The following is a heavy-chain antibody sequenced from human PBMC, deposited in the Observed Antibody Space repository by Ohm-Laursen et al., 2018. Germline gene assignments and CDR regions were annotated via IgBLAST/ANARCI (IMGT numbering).Heavy chain of an antibody. V-gene: IGHV4-34*01. D-gene: IGHD1-26*01. CDR2: INHSGST. Sequence: TLSLTCAVYGGSLSGYYWSWIRQPPGKGLEWIGEINHSGSTNYNPSLKSRVTISVDTSKNQFSLKLSSVTAADTAVYYCARGSETGSYYGYWGQGTLVTVSS. CDR1: GGSLSGYY. J-gene: IGHJ4*02. CDR3: ARGSETGSYYGY.